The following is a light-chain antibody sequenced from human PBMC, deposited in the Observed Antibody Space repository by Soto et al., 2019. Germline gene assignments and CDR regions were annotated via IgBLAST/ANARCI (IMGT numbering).Light chain of an antibody. Sequence: DIQMTQSPSTLSASVGDRVTITCRASQSISSWLAWYQQKPGKAPKLLIYKASSLESGVPSRFSGSGSGTEFTLTISSLQPDDFATYYCQQYNSYSPPWTLAQGTKVDIK. CDR1: QSISSW. CDR3: QQYNSYSPPWT. J-gene: IGKJ1*01. V-gene: IGKV1-5*03. CDR2: KAS.